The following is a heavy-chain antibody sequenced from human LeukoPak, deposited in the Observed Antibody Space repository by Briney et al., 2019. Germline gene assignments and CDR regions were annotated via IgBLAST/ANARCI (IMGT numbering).Heavy chain of an antibody. CDR2: VYYNGNT. D-gene: IGHD6-19*01. CDR3: ARRVAVTARYYFDF. V-gene: IGHV4-59*08. CDR1: GGSISTFY. Sequence: SETLSLTCTVSGGSISTFYWSWIRQPPGKGLEWIGYVYYNGNTNYNPSLKSRVTISVDTSKNQFSLRLTSVTAADTAVYFCARRVAVTARYYFDFWGQGTLVTVSS. J-gene: IGHJ4*02.